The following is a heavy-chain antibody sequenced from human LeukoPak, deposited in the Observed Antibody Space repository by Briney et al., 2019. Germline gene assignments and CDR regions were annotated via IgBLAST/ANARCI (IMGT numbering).Heavy chain of an antibody. CDR2: IYSGGST. CDR3: ARASSGWYDPNWFDP. Sequence: GGSLRLSCAASGFTVSSNYMSWVRQAPGKGLEWVSVIYSGGSTYYADSVKGRFTISRDNSKNTLYLQMNSLRAEDTAVYYCARASSGWYDPNWFDPWGQGTLVTVSS. J-gene: IGHJ5*02. D-gene: IGHD6-19*01. V-gene: IGHV3-53*01. CDR1: GFTVSSNY.